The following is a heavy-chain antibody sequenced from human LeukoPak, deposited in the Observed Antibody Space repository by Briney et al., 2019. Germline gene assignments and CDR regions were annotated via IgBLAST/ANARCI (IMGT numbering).Heavy chain of an antibody. CDR1: GGSFSGYY. Sequence: SETLSLTCAVYGGSFSGYYWRWIRQPPGKGLEWIGEINHSGGTNYNPSLKSRVTISVDTSKNQFSLKLSSVTAADTAVYYCARADYYDSSGYQYYFDYWGQGTLVTVSS. CDR3: ARADYYDSSGYQYYFDY. CDR2: INHSGGT. J-gene: IGHJ4*02. V-gene: IGHV4-34*01. D-gene: IGHD3-22*01.